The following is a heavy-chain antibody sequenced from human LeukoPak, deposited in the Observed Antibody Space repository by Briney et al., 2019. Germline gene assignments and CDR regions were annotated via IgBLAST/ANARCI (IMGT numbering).Heavy chain of an antibody. CDR2: INHSGST. CDR3: ASLWFGEKDAFDI. V-gene: IGHV4-34*01. Sequence: SETLSLTCAVYGGSFSGYYWSWIRQPPGKGLEWIGEINHSGSTNYNPSLKSRVTISVDTSKNQFSLKLSSVTAADTAVYYCASLWFGEKDAFDIWGQGTMVTVSS. D-gene: IGHD3-10*01. CDR1: GGSFSGYY. J-gene: IGHJ3*02.